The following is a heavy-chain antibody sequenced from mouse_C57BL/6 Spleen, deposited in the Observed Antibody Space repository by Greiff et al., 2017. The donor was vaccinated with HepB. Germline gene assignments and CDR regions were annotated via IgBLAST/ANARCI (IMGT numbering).Heavy chain of an antibody. V-gene: IGHV1-69*01. CDR3: ARSHNSPQAY. CDR1: GYTFTSYW. D-gene: IGHD6-1*01. J-gene: IGHJ3*01. CDR2: IDPSDSYT. Sequence: QVQLQQPGAELVMPGASVKLSCKASGYTFTSYWMHWVKQRPGQGLEWIGEIDPSDSYTNYNQKFKGKSTLTVDKSSSTAYMQLSSLTSEDSAVYYCARSHNSPQAYWGQGTLVTVSA.